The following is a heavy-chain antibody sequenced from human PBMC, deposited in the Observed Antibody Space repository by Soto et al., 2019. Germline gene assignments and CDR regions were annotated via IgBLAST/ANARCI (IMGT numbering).Heavy chain of an antibody. CDR1: GYTFTSYG. D-gene: IGHD1-26*01. V-gene: IGHV1-18*01. CDR2: ISAYNGNT. Sequence: ASVKVSCKASGYTFTSYGISWVRQAPGQGLEWMGWISAYNGNTNYAQKLQGRVTMTTDTSTSTAYMELRSLRSDDTAVYYCARAHPGTRYSGSYFDYWGQGTLVTVSS. J-gene: IGHJ4*02. CDR3: ARAHPGTRYSGSYFDY.